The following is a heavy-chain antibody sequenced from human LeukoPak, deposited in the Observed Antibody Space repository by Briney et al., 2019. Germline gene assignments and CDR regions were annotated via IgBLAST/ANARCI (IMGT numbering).Heavy chain of an antibody. V-gene: IGHV3-30*18. D-gene: IGHD1-26*01. Sequence: GRSLRLFCAASGFTFSSYGMHWVRQAPGKGLEWVAVISYDGSNKYYADSVKGRFTISRDNSKNTLYLQMNSLRAEDTAVYYCAKDVKVGAHYFDYWGQGTLVTVSS. CDR3: AKDVKVGAHYFDY. CDR2: ISYDGSNK. CDR1: GFTFSSYG. J-gene: IGHJ4*02.